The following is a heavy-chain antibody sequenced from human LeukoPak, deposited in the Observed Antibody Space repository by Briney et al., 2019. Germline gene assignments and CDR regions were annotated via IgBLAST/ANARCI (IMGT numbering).Heavy chain of an antibody. CDR1: GFTFSDYY. J-gene: IGHJ4*02. Sequence: GGSLRLSCAASGFTFSDYYMSWIRQAPGKGLEWVSYISSSGSTIYYADSVKGRFTISRDNAKNSLYLQMNSLRAEDTAVYYCARESRLLWFGELFDYWGQGTLVTVSS. V-gene: IGHV3-11*01. CDR3: ARESRLLWFGELFDY. CDR2: ISSSGSTI. D-gene: IGHD3-10*01.